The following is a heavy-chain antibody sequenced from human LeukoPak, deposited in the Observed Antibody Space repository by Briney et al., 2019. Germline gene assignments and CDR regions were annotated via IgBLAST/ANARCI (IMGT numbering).Heavy chain of an antibody. Sequence: GGSLRLSCVASGFTFTNYHMNWVRQAPGKGLEWVSSITSGSGSIYYADSVKGRFTISRDNAKNSLYLQMNSLRAEDTAVYYCAKDGDYSSGFSYYYYIDVWGNGTTVTVSS. J-gene: IGHJ6*03. CDR1: GFTFTNYH. CDR2: ITSGSGSI. V-gene: IGHV3-48*01. CDR3: AKDGDYSSGFSYYYYIDV. D-gene: IGHD4-11*01.